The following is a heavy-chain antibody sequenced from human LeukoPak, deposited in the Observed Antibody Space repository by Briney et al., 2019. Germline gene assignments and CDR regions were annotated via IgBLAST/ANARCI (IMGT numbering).Heavy chain of an antibody. D-gene: IGHD3-3*01. CDR3: ARESITIFGVVISWYFDL. CDR2: IKQDGSEK. CDR1: RFTFSSYW. V-gene: IGHV3-7*01. Sequence: GGSLRLSCAASRFTFSSYWMSWVRQAPGKGLEWVANIKQDGSEKYYVDSVKGRFTISRDNAKNSLYLQMNSLRAEDTAVYYCARESITIFGVVISWYFDLWGRGTLVTVSS. J-gene: IGHJ2*01.